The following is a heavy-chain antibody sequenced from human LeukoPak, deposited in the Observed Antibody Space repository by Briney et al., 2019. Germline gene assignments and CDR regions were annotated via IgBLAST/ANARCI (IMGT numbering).Heavy chain of an antibody. J-gene: IGHJ4*02. CDR1: GFTFSDYY. CDR2: ISSSGSTI. CDR3: ARWGATTGTSLDY. D-gene: IGHD1-26*01. V-gene: IGHV3-11*01. Sequence: GGSLRLSCAAPGFTFSDYYMSWIRQAPGKGLEWVSYISSSGSTIYYADSVKGRFTISRDNAKNSLYLQMNSLRAKDTAVYYCARWGATTGTSLDYWGQGTLVTVSS.